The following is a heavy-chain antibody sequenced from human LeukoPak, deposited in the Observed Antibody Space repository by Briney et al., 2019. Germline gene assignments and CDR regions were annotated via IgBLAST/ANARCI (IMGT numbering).Heavy chain of an antibody. V-gene: IGHV3-23*01. CDR1: GFTFSSYA. J-gene: IGHJ5*02. D-gene: IGHD5-24*01. CDR2: ISGSGGST. Sequence: GGSLRLSCAASGFTFSSYAMSWVRQAPGKGLEWVSAISGSGGSTYYADSVKGRFTISRDNSKNTLYLQMNSLRAGDTAVYYCAKDRESEMATISPLGPWGQGTLVTVSS. CDR3: AKDRESEMATISPLGP.